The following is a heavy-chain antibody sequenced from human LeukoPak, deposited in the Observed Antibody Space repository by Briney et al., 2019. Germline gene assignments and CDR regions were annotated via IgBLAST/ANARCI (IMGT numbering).Heavy chain of an antibody. V-gene: IGHV3-48*03. CDR3: ARAAGWLQLKGSFDY. J-gene: IGHJ4*02. CDR2: ISSDGSTI. Sequence: PGGSLRLSCAASGFTFSSYEMNWVRQAPGKGLEWVSFISSDGSTIYSADSVKGRFTISRDNAKNLLHLQMNSLRAEDTAVYYCARAAGWLQLKGSFDYWGQGTLVTVSS. D-gene: IGHD5-24*01. CDR1: GFTFSSYE.